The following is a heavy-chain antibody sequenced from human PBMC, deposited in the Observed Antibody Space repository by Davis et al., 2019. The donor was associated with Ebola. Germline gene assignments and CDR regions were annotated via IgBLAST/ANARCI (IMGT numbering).Heavy chain of an antibody. J-gene: IGHJ3*02. D-gene: IGHD2-2*01. CDR3: ASTTYCSSTSCYGTFDI. CDR2: ISYDGSNK. Sequence: GESLKISCAASGFTFSSYAMHWVRQAPGKGLEWVAVISYDGSNKYYADSVKGRFTISRDNSKNTLYLQMNSLRAEDTAVYYCASTTYCSSTSCYGTFDIWGQGTMVTVSS. V-gene: IGHV3-30-3*01. CDR1: GFTFSSYA.